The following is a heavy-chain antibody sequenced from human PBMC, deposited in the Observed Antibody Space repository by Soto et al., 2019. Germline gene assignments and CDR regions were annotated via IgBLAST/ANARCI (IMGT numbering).Heavy chain of an antibody. CDR1: GFTFSSYS. CDR2: ISSSSSYI. V-gene: IGHV3-21*01. J-gene: IGHJ4*02. D-gene: IGHD2-15*01. Sequence: EVQLVESGGGQVKPGGSLRLSCAASGFTFSSYSMNWVRQAPGKGLEWVSSISSSSSYIYYADSVKGRFTISRDNAKNSLYLQMNSLRAEDTAVYYCARLGYCSGGSCYTGLYWGQGTLVTVSS. CDR3: ARLGYCSGGSCYTGLY.